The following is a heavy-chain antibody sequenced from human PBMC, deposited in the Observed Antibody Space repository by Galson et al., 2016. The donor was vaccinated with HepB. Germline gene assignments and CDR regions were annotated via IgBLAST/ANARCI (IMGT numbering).Heavy chain of an antibody. J-gene: IGHJ5*02. V-gene: IGHV4-61*01. Sequence: ETLSLTCSVSGDSVSGTNYYWTWIRQPPGKGLEWIGYIYYTGSSNFSPSLKSRVTISADPSKNQFSLSLTSVTSADTAFYYCARGYRSGWYNRLDPWGQGTLVIVSS. D-gene: IGHD6-19*01. CDR3: ARGYRSGWYNRLDP. CDR1: GDSVSGTNYY. CDR2: IYYTGSS.